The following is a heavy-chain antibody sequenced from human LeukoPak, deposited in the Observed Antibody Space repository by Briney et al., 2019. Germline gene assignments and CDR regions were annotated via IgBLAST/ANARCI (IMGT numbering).Heavy chain of an antibody. CDR1: GYSFNTYW. CDR2: IYPGDSDT. Sequence: GESLKISCKGSGYSFNTYWIGWVRQLPGKGLEWMGIIYPGDSDTKYSPSFQGQVTISADKSISTAYLQWSSLKASDTAIYYCARGGSHFEYWGQRTLVTVSS. V-gene: IGHV5-51*01. D-gene: IGHD3-16*01. J-gene: IGHJ4*02. CDR3: ARGGSHFEY.